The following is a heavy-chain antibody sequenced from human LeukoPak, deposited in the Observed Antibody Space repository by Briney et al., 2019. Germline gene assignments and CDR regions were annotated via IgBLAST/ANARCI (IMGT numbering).Heavy chain of an antibody. CDR2: ISSGGGSI. D-gene: IGHD6-6*01. CDR3: ASSPLAARPKLDY. CDR1: EFTFSNYA. V-gene: IGHV3-23*01. Sequence: GGSLRLPCAASEFTFSNYAMNWVRQAPGKRPEWVSGISSGGGSIYYADSVKGRFTISRDNSKNTLYLQMNSLRAEDTAVYYCASSPLAARPKLDYWGQGTLVTVSS. J-gene: IGHJ4*02.